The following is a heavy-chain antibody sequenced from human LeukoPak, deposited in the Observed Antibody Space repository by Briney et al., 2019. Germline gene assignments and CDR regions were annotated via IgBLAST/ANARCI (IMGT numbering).Heavy chain of an antibody. J-gene: IGHJ4*02. D-gene: IGHD6-19*01. CDR1: GGSFNNYF. CDR2: ITHSGST. V-gene: IGHV4-34*01. Sequence: SETLSLTCAVYGGSFNNYFWSRIRQPPGRGLEWIGEITHSGSTNYNPSVKSRVTISVDTSKNQFSLKLNSVTAADTAVYYCVSRYSSGGFEAENWGQGTLVTVSS. CDR3: VSRYSSGGFEAEN.